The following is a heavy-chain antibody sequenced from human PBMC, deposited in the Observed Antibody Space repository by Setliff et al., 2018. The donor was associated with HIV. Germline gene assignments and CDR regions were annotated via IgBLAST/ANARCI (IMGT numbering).Heavy chain of an antibody. D-gene: IGHD5-12*01. CDR3: ARPSAGGGYNYWYFDL. V-gene: IGHV4-34*01. CDR1: GASFSGYY. Sequence: SETLSLTCAVYGASFSGYYWAWIRQSPERGLEFIGEINHSGITNYNPSLKSRVTLSRDASKNQFSLKLSSVTAADTAVYYCARPSAGGGYNYWYFDLWGRGTLVTVSS. CDR2: INHSGIT. J-gene: IGHJ2*01.